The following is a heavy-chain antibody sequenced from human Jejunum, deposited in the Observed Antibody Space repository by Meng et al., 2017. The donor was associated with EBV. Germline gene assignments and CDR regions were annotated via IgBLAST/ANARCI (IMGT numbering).Heavy chain of an antibody. CDR3: AKSNDYSLNS. Sequence: HVQAHESGPGLVKPSGTLSLTCAVSGDSTSSSHWWSWVRQPRGKGLEWIGEMHPGGSTNYNPSLKSRVTISVDNYKNQFSLKLTSVTAADTAVYYCAKSNDYSLNSWGQGTLVTVSS. D-gene: IGHD4-11*01. CDR2: MHPGGST. CDR1: GDSTSSSHW. V-gene: IGHV4-4*02. J-gene: IGHJ4*02.